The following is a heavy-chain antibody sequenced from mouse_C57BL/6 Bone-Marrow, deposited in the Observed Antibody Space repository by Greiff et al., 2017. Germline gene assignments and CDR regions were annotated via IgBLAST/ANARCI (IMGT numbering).Heavy chain of an antibody. Sequence: VQLQQPGAELVKPGASVKLSCKASGYTFTSYWMQWVKQRPGQGLEWIGEIDPSDSYTNYNQKFKGKATLTVDTSSSTAYMQRSSLTSEDSAVYYCAREDTTDAYWGQGTLVTVSA. CDR3: AREDTTDAY. V-gene: IGHV1-50*01. CDR2: IDPSDSYT. J-gene: IGHJ3*01. CDR1: GYTFTSYW. D-gene: IGHD1-1*01.